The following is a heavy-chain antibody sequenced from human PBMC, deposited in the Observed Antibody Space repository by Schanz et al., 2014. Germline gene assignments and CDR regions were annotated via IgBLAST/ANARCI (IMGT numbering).Heavy chain of an antibody. V-gene: IGHV3-33*08. J-gene: IGHJ3*02. CDR3: ARKMKLGVYGGKGHDSLDI. CDR1: GFMFSSYG. D-gene: IGHD4-17*01. CDR2: ISYDGSKK. Sequence: VQLVESGGGLVQPGGSLRLSCAASGFMFSSYGMHWVRQAPGKGLEWVGVISYDGSKKSYADSVKGRFTISRDNSKNTLYLQMNSLRADDTAVYYCARKMKLGVYGGKGHDSLDIWGQGTMVTVSS.